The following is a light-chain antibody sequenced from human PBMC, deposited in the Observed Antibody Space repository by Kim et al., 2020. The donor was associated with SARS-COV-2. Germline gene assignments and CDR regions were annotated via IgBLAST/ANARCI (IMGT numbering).Light chain of an antibody. CDR1: QGIRDY. J-gene: IGKJ1*01. CDR2: ATS. Sequence: AVLEDRVTITRRARQGIRDYLACYNQKPGRAPKHLLYATSTLQSGVPSRFSGSGSGTEFTLTLRSLQSEEFGPYFSQQYYINPQTFGPGAKMDIK. CDR3: QQYYINPQT. V-gene: IGKV1-8*01.